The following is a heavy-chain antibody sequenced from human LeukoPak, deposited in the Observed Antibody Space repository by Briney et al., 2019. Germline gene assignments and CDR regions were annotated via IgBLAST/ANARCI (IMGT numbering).Heavy chain of an antibody. CDR2: IYPGDSDT. CDR1: GYSFTNYW. CDR3: ARTGYTSRWAIDY. V-gene: IGHV5-51*01. Sequence: GESLQISCKGSGYSFTNYWIGWVRQMPGKGLEWMGIIYPGDSDTRYRPSFQGQVTISADKSISTAYLQWSSLKASDTAMYYCARTGYTSRWAIDYWGQGTLVTASS. J-gene: IGHJ4*02. D-gene: IGHD6-13*01.